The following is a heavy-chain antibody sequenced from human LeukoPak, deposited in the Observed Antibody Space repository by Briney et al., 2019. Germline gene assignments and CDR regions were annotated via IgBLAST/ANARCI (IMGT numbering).Heavy chain of an antibody. CDR2: IYSGGST. CDR1: GFTVSSNY. V-gene: IGHV3-53*04. CDR3: AIDYYGSGSYLY. J-gene: IGHJ4*02. Sequence: GGSLRLSCAASGFTVSSNYMSWVRQAPGKGLEWVSVIYSGGSTYYADSVKGRFTISRLNSKNTLYLQMNSLRAEDTAVYYCAIDYYGSGSYLYWGQGTLATVSS. D-gene: IGHD3-10*01.